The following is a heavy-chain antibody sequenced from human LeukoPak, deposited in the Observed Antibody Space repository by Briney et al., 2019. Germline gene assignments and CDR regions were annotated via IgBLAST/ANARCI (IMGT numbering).Heavy chain of an antibody. V-gene: IGHV4-61*02. Sequence: SETLSLTCTVSGGSISSGSYYWSWIRQPAGKGLEWIGRIYTSGSTNYNPSLESRVTISVDTSKNQFSLKLSSVTAADTAVYYCARGAYSSSSWGYYFDYWGQGTLVTVSS. CDR2: IYTSGST. CDR1: GGSISSGSYY. D-gene: IGHD6-6*01. CDR3: ARGAYSSSSWGYYFDY. J-gene: IGHJ4*02.